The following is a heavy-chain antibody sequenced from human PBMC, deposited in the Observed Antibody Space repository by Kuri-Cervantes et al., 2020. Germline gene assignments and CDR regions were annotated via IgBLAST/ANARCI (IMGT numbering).Heavy chain of an antibody. D-gene: IGHD6-13*01. CDR3: AKDRAAAGTYLDY. V-gene: IGHV3-23*01. CDR1: GFAFSTSG. Sequence: GESLKISCAASGFAFSTSGMYWVRQAPGKGLEWVSAISGSGGSTYYADSVKGRFTISRDNSKNTLYLRMNSLRAEDTAVYYCAKDRAAAGTYLDYWGQGTLVTVSS. J-gene: IGHJ4*02. CDR2: ISGSGGST.